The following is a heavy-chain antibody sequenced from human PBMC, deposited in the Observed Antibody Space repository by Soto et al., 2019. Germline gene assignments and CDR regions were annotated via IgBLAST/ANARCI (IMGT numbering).Heavy chain of an antibody. D-gene: IGHD2-21*02. Sequence: PGGSLRLCCAASGFTVSTSYMSWVRQAPGKGLEWVSIIYSGGSTYYADSVKGRFSISRDNSKNTLYLQMNSLRAEDTAVYYCARGSYCGGGCYRAAFAIWGQGTMVTVSS. CDR3: ARGSYCGGGCYRAAFAI. V-gene: IGHV3-53*01. J-gene: IGHJ3*02. CDR2: IYSGGST. CDR1: GFTVSTSY.